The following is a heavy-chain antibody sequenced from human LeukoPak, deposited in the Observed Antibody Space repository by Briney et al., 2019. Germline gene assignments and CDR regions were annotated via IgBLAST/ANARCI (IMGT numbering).Heavy chain of an antibody. CDR3: ARWVGPPFDP. CDR2: IHYSGTT. D-gene: IGHD2-15*01. Sequence: PSETLSLTCTVSGGSISSGSHYWSWIRQRPGKGLEWIGYIHYSGTTYYNPSLTSRVTMAVDTSKNQFSLKLSSVTAADTAVYYCARWVGPPFDPWGQGTLVTVSS. V-gene: IGHV4-31*03. J-gene: IGHJ5*02. CDR1: GGSISSGSHY.